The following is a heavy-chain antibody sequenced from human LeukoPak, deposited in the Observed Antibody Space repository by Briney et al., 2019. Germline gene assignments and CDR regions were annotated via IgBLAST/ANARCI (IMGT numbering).Heavy chain of an antibody. D-gene: IGHD5-18*01. CDR2: VSSGFHA. Sequence: PGGSLRLSCTASGFTLGSHDMHWVRHIPGQGLEWVAAVSSGFHAFFADSVQGRFTVSREDARNSLYLQMNSLRAGDTAAYYCVREARGYHYTYFDYWGQGTLVTVSS. V-gene: IGHV3-13*01. CDR3: VREARGYHYTYFDY. J-gene: IGHJ4*02. CDR1: GFTLGSHD.